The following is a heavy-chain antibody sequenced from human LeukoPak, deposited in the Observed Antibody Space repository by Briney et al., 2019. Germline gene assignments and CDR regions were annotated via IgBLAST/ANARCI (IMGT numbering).Heavy chain of an antibody. CDR2: ISAYNGNT. Sequence: ASVKVSCKASGYTFTSYGISWVRQAPGQGLEWMGWISAYNGNTNYAQKLQGRVTMTTNTSTSTAYMELRRLRSDDTAVYYCARGYCSGGSCYGGHWFDPWGQGTLVTVSS. CDR3: ARGYCSGGSCYGGHWFDP. J-gene: IGHJ5*02. D-gene: IGHD2-15*01. CDR1: GYTFTSYG. V-gene: IGHV1-18*01.